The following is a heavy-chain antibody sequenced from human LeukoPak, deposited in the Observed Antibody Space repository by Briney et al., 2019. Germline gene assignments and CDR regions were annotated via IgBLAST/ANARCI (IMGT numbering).Heavy chain of an antibody. CDR2: ISGSGGST. D-gene: IGHD2-2*03. CDR1: GFTFSSYA. Sequence: GGSLRLSCAASGFTFSSYAMSWVRQAPGKGLEWVSAISGSGGSTYYADSVKGRFTISRDNSKNTLYLQMNSLRAEDTAVYYCAKDYGYCSSTSCYPSYYFDYWGQGTLVTASS. J-gene: IGHJ4*02. CDR3: AKDYGYCSSTSCYPSYYFDY. V-gene: IGHV3-23*01.